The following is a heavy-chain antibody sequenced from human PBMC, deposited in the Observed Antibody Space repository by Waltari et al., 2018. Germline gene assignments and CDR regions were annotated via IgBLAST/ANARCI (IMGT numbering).Heavy chain of an antibody. D-gene: IGHD3-10*01. CDR3: VRFEGV. V-gene: IGHV3-7*01. J-gene: IGHJ3*01. Sequence: VQLVESGGGLVQPGGSLRLSWAASGFIFSNYRRNWVRQAPGKGLEWVANIEPEGSWQQYVDSVRGRFTISRDNAENLVYLQMDSLRAEDTAVYYCVRFEGVWGPGTTVTVSS. CDR2: IEPEGSWQ. CDR1: GFIFSNYR.